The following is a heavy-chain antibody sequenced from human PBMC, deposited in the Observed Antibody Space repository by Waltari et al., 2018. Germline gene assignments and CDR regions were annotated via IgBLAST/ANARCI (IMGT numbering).Heavy chain of an antibody. J-gene: IGHJ4*02. CDR2: VHGSGRA. CDR3: ARDRGRGLYLDS. D-gene: IGHD2-15*01. CDR1: GDSMSSSYW. Sequence: QLQLQESGPGLVKPSGTLSLTCAVSGDSMSSSYWWSWVRQPPGKGLEWIGQVHGSGRANYNPSFASRVTVSLDTPNNQFSLRVTSATAADTAIYYCARDRGRGLYLDSWGPGTLVAVSP. V-gene: IGHV4-4*02.